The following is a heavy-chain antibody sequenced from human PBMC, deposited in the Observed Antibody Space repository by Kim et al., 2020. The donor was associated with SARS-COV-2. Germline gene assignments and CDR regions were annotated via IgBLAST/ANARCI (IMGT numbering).Heavy chain of an antibody. CDR2: INHSGST. J-gene: IGHJ6*02. CDR3: SVGTGYSYYYGMHV. V-gene: IGHV4-34*01. Sequence: SETLSLTCAVYGGSFSGYYWSWIRQPPGKGLEWIGEINHSGSTNYNPSLKSRVTISVDTSKNQSSLKLRSVTAADAAVYYCSVGTGYSYYYGMHVWGQG. CDR1: GGSFSGYY. D-gene: IGHD2-8*02.